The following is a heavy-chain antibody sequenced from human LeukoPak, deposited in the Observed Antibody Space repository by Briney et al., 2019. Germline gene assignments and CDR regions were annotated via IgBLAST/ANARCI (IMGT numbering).Heavy chain of an antibody. J-gene: IGHJ4*02. V-gene: IGHV3-7*03. CDR3: VRHRHYHFDY. D-gene: IGHD3-10*01. CDR1: GFTLGDSW. Sequence: GGSLRLSCVAPGFTLGDSWMTWVRQAPEKGLEWVADVKLDGGEEYVDSVKGRFTISRDNAKNSVYLQMNSLTAEDTAVYYCVRHRHYHFDYWGQGTLVTVSS. CDR2: VKLDGGEE.